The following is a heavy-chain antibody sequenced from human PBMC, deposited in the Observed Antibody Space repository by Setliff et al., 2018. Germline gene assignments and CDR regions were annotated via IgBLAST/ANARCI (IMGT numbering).Heavy chain of an antibody. D-gene: IGHD1-1*01. V-gene: IGHV4-39*01. CDR3: ASRTTGPGGWFDY. CDR1: GGSVSSTSYY. CDR2: IYYTGTT. Sequence: PSETLSLTCTVSGGSVSSTSYYWGWLRQPPGKGLVWIGTIYYTGTTYYSPSLKSRVTISVDTSKNQFSLRLTSVTAADTAIYYCASRTTGPGGWFDYWGQGALVTVSS. J-gene: IGHJ5*01.